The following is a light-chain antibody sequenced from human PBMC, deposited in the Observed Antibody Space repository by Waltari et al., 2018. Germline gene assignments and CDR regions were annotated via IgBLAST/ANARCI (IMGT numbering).Light chain of an antibody. CDR2: DAS. CDR1: QSVSRS. Sequence: EIVLTQSPPTLSLSPGERATLSCRASQSVSRSLAWYQQKPGQAPRLLIYDASNRATGIPARFSGSASGTDFTLTISSLEPEDFAVYHCQQYSNWPLTFGGGTKVEIK. CDR3: QQYSNWPLT. J-gene: IGKJ4*01. V-gene: IGKV3-11*01.